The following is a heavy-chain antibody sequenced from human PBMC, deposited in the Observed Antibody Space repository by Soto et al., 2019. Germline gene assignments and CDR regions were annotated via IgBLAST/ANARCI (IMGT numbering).Heavy chain of an antibody. D-gene: IGHD3-10*01. CDR3: ARDRVWFGELSGHDYYYGMDV. J-gene: IGHJ6*02. CDR2: IWYDGSNK. CDR1: GFPFSSYC. Sequence: GGSLRLSCAASGFPFSSYCMHWVRKAPGKGLEWVAVIWYDGSNKYYADSVKGRFTISRDNSKNTLYLQMNSLRAEDTAVYYCARDRVWFGELSGHDYYYGMDVWGQGTTVTV. V-gene: IGHV3-33*01.